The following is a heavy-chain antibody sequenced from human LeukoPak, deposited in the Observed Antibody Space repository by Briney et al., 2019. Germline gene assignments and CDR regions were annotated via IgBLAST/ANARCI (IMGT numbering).Heavy chain of an antibody. CDR2: ISSSSSYI. CDR3: ARGGKGSSSMQNWFDP. D-gene: IGHD6-6*01. V-gene: IGHV3-21*01. CDR1: GFTFSSYS. Sequence: GGSLRLSCAASGFTFSSYSMNWVRQAPGKGLEWVSSISSSSSYIYYADSVKGRFTISRDNAKNSLYLQMNSLRAEDTAVYYCARGGKGSSSMQNWFDPWGQGTLVTVSS. J-gene: IGHJ5*02.